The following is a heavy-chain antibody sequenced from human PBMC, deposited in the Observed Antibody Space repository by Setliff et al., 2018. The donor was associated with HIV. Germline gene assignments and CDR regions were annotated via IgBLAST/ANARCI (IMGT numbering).Heavy chain of an antibody. J-gene: IGHJ3*02. CDR2: VNSVSGDT. CDR1: GYTFTDNY. Sequence: ASVKVSCKASGYTFTDNYIHWVRQAPGQGLEWMAWVNSVSGDTNYAQNFQGRVTVTRDTAINTVYLEVNGLTSDDTAVYYCARDYIHVFDIWGQGTVVTVSS. V-gene: IGHV1-2*02. CDR3: ARDYIHVFDI.